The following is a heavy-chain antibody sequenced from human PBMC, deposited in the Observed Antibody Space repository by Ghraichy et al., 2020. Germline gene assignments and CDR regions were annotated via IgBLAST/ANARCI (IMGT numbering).Heavy chain of an antibody. Sequence: GGSLRLSCAASGFVFNSFGMYWVRQAPGKGLEWVAIIWYDGSNKYYTESVKGRVTISRDNSKNMLYLQMNSLRAEDTAVYYCARGTLPLVGDRRQNIYYYYGMDVWGQGTTVTVSS. J-gene: IGHJ6*02. V-gene: IGHV3-33*01. CDR1: GFVFNSFG. CDR3: ARGTLPLVGDRRQNIYYYYGMDV. D-gene: IGHD2-2*01. CDR2: IWYDGSNK.